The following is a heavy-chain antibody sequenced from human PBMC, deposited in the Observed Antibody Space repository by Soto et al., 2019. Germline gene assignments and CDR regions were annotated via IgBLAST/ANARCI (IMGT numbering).Heavy chain of an antibody. Sequence: QVQLVQSGAEVRKPGSSVKVSCKASGGTFSRHAISWVRQAPGQGLEWMGGIIPIFGTANHAQKFQGRVTIIADESTSIVYMELSSLRSEDTAMYYCARGWGYDSNDYYYAYWGQGPLVIVSS. V-gene: IGHV1-69*01. CDR2: IIPIFGTA. J-gene: IGHJ4*02. CDR3: ARGWGYDSNDYYYAY. D-gene: IGHD3-22*01. CDR1: GGTFSRHA.